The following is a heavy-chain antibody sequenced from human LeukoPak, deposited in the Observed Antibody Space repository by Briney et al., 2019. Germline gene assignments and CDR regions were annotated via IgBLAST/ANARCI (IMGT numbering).Heavy chain of an antibody. J-gene: IGHJ3*02. CDR1: GFTVSSNY. Sequence: GGSLRLSCAASGFTVSSNYMSWVRQAPGKGLEWVSVIYSAGSTYYADSVKGRFTISRDNSKNTLYLQMNSLRAEDTAVYYCALSSNYDSSGQTNLDAFDIWGQGTMVTVSS. V-gene: IGHV3-66*02. CDR2: IYSAGST. CDR3: ALSSNYDSSGQTNLDAFDI. D-gene: IGHD3-22*01.